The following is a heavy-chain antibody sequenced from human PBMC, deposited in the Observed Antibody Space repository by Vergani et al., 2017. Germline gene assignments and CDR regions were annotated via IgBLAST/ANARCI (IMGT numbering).Heavy chain of an antibody. J-gene: IGHJ4*02. V-gene: IGHV3-33*01. CDR2: IWYDGSNK. D-gene: IGHD4-23*01. CDR3: ARGSHYGVNSYIDD. Sequence: QVPLVESGGGVVQPVRSLSLSCAASGFTFSSYGMHWVRQAPGKGLEWVAGIWYDGSNKYYADSLKGRFTISRDNSKTTLYLQMNSRRAEDTAVYYCARGSHYGVNSYIDDWGEGTLVTVSS. CDR1: GFTFSSYG.